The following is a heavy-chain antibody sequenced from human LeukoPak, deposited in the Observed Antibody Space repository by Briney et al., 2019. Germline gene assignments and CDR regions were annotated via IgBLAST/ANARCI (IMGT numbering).Heavy chain of an antibody. CDR2: IKQDGSEK. CDR3: ARDRYSSGWYEAY. V-gene: IGHV3-7*01. J-gene: IGHJ4*02. D-gene: IGHD6-19*01. CDR1: GFTFSSYW. Sequence: EGSLRLSCAASGFTFSSYWMSWVRQAPGKGLEWVANIKQDGSEKYYVDSVKGRFTISRDNAKNSLYLQMNSLRAEDTAVYYCARDRYSSGWYEAYWGQGTLVTVSS.